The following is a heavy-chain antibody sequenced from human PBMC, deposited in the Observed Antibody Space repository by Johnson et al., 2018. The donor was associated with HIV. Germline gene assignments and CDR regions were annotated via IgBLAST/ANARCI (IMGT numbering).Heavy chain of an antibody. CDR2: ISYDGSNK. V-gene: IGHV3-30-3*01. Sequence: QVQLVESGGGVERPGGSLRLSCAAPGFTFSSYAMHWVRQAPGKGLEWVAVISYDGSNKYYADSVKGRFTISRDNSKHTLYLQMNSLRAEDTAVYYCAKDLSSSSLWGQGTMVTVSS. CDR1: GFTFSSYA. J-gene: IGHJ3*01. CDR3: AKDLSSSSL. D-gene: IGHD6-6*01.